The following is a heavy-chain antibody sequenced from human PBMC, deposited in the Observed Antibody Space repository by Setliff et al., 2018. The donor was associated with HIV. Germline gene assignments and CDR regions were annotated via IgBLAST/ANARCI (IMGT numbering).Heavy chain of an antibody. Sequence: SETLSLTCTVSGGSISSRGYYWGWIRQPPGKELEWIGSIYYSGSTYYNPSLKSRVAISVDTSKNQFSLKVSSVTAADTAVYYCARSRGFTYGRLDYWGQGTLVTVSS. J-gene: IGHJ4*02. D-gene: IGHD5-18*01. CDR1: GGSISSRGYY. V-gene: IGHV4-39*07. CDR2: IYYSGST. CDR3: ARSRGFTYGRLDY.